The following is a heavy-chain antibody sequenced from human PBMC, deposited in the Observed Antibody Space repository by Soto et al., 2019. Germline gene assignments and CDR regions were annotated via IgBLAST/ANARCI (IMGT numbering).Heavy chain of an antibody. CDR3: AKAEDYYGSGSPLGYFDY. CDR1: GFTFSGYG. D-gene: IGHD3-10*01. Sequence: PGGSLRLSCAASGFTFSGYGMHWVRQAPGKGLEWVAVISYDGSNKYYADSVKGRFTISRDNSKNTLYLQMNSLRAEDTAVYYCAKAEDYYGSGSPLGYFDYWGQGTLVTVSS. CDR2: ISYDGSNK. V-gene: IGHV3-30*18. J-gene: IGHJ4*02.